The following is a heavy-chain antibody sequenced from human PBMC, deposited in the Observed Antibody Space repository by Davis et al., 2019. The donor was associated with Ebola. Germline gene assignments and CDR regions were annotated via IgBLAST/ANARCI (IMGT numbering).Heavy chain of an antibody. V-gene: IGHV1-18*04. CDR1: GYTFTSYG. CDR2: ISAYNGNT. CDR3: ARGAGGGIAAEH. Sequence: ASVKVSCKASGYTFTSYGISWVRQAPGQGLEWMGWISAYNGNTNYAQKLQGRVTMTRNTSISTAYMELSSLRSEDTAIYYCARGAGGGIAAEHWGQGTLVTVSS. J-gene: IGHJ1*01. D-gene: IGHD6-13*01.